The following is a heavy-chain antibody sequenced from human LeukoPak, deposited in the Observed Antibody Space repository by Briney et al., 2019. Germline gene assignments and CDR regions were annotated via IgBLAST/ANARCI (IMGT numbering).Heavy chain of an antibody. D-gene: IGHD4-11*01. J-gene: IGHJ5*02. V-gene: IGHV4-59*09. CDR2: IYYSGST. Sequence: EWIGYIYYSGSTNYNPSLKSRVTISVDTSKNQFSLKLSSVTAADTAVYYCARGLQYNWFDPWGQGTLVTVSS. CDR3: ARGLQYNWFDP.